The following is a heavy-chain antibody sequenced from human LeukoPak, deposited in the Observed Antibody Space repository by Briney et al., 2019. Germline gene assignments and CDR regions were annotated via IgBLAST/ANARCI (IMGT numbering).Heavy chain of an antibody. CDR2: IYPGDSDT. CDR1: GYSFTIYW. CDR3: ARHLLTLGELPYFDY. J-gene: IGHJ4*02. D-gene: IGHD3-16*01. V-gene: IGHV5-51*01. Sequence: GESLKISCKGSGYSFTIYWIGWVRQMPGKGLEWMGIIYPGDSDTRYSPSFQGQVTISVDKSISTAYLQWSSLKASDTAMYYCARHLLTLGELPYFDYWGQGTLVTVSS.